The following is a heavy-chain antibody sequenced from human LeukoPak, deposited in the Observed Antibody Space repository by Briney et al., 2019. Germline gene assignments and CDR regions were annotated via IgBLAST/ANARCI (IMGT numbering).Heavy chain of an antibody. CDR3: ARGAWSENPFDY. CDR1: GFTFSSYT. D-gene: IGHD1-14*01. V-gene: IGHV3-21*01. J-gene: IGHJ4*02. Sequence: GXSLRLSCAASGFTFSSYTMNWVRQAPGKGLEWVSSISSSSSYIYYADSVKGRFTISRDNARKSLYLEMNRVRAEDTAVYSCARGAWSENPFDYWGQGTLVTVSS. CDR2: ISSSSSYI.